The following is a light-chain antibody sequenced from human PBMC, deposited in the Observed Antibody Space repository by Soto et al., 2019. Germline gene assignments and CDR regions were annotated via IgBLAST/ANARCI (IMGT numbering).Light chain of an antibody. Sequence: EVVMTQSPATLSVSPGERATLSCSASQSVLNNLAWYQQQPGQAPRLIIYGASTRAPGFPARFSGSGSWTEFTLTSSSLQSEDFGVYYCQQYNNWPLTFGGGTKVEIK. CDR1: QSVLNN. CDR2: GAS. V-gene: IGKV3-15*01. J-gene: IGKJ4*01. CDR3: QQYNNWPLT.